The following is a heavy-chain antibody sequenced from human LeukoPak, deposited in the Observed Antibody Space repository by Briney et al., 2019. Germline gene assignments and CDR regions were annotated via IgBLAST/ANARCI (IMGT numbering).Heavy chain of an antibody. Sequence: SQTPSLTCAVSGGSISSGGYSWSWIRQPPGKGLEWIGYIYHSGSTYYNPSLKSRVTISVDRSKNQFSLKLSSVTAADTAVYYCARSLWFGELLIPNWFDPWGQGTLVTVSS. CDR2: IYHSGST. V-gene: IGHV4-30-2*01. CDR3: ARSLWFGELLIPNWFDP. CDR1: GGSISSGGYS. J-gene: IGHJ5*02. D-gene: IGHD3-10*01.